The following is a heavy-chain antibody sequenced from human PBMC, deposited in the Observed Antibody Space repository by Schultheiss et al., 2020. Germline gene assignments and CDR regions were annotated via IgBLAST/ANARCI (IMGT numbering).Heavy chain of an antibody. CDR1: GFTFSSYW. V-gene: IGHV3-74*01. D-gene: IGHD6-13*01. CDR2: INSDGSST. CDR3: AKGIAAASYYYYGMDV. Sequence: GGSLRLSCAASGFTFSSYWMHWVRQAPGKGLVWVSRINSDGSSTSYADSVKGRFTISRDNAKNTLYLQMNSLRAEDTAVYYCAKGIAAASYYYYGMDVWGQGTTVTVSS. J-gene: IGHJ6*02.